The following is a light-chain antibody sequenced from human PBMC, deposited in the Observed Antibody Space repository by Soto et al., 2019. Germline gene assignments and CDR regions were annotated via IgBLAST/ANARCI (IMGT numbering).Light chain of an antibody. CDR3: QQYDNLPYT. CDR2: DAS. Sequence: DIQMTQSPSSLSASVGDRVPFTCQASQDIGNYLNWNQQKPGKAPKLLIYDASNLETGVPSRFSGSGSGTDFTFTISSLQPEDIATYYCQQYDNLPYTFGQGTKLEIK. CDR1: QDIGNY. V-gene: IGKV1-33*01. J-gene: IGKJ2*01.